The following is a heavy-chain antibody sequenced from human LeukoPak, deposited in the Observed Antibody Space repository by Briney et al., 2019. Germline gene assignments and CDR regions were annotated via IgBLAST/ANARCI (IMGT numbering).Heavy chain of an antibody. J-gene: IGHJ4*02. CDR2: INEDSSEK. D-gene: IGHD6-13*01. Sequence: PGGSLTLACAASGVTFGRLWMSWVRQAPGKGLEWVANINEDSSEKYYLDSVKGRFTISRDNAENSLFLQMTSLRAEDTAVYYCVRGGSDSSRYWVYWGQRTLVTVSS. V-gene: IGHV3-7*01. CDR3: VRGGSDSSRYWVY. CDR1: GVTFGRLW.